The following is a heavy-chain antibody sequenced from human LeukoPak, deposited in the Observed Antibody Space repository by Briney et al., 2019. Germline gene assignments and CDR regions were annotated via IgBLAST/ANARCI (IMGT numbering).Heavy chain of an antibody. V-gene: IGHV3-11*01. CDR1: GFMFSDYG. CDR2: INIGGTNT. CDR3: ATDGAGFDT. Sequence: GGSLRLSCAASGFMFSDYGMHWVRQAPGKGLEWLSYINIGGTNTHYADSVKGRFTISRDNAKKSLYLEMNNLRAEDTAVYYCATDGAGFDTWGQGVLVTVSS. J-gene: IGHJ5*02.